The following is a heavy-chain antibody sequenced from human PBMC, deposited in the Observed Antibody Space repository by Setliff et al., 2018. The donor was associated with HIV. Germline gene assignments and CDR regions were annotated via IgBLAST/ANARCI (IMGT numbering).Heavy chain of an antibody. Sequence: GGSLRLSCAASGFTFDDYAMHWVRQAPGEGLEWVSGISWNSGTIGYADSVKGRFTISRDNAKNSLYLQMNSLRAEDTAVYYCAKDYVENDYWGQGTLVTVSS. J-gene: IGHJ4*02. CDR1: GFTFDDYA. CDR2: ISWNSGTI. CDR3: AKDYVENDY. D-gene: IGHD3-16*01. V-gene: IGHV3-9*01.